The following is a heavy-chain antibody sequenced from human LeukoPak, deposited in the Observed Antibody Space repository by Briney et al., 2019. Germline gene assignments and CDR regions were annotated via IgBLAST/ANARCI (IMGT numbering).Heavy chain of an antibody. CDR2: IRSKAYRGTT. V-gene: IGHV3-49*04. J-gene: IGHJ6*02. Sequence: GRSLRLSCTASGFTFGDHAMSWVRQAPGKGLEWVGLIRSKAYRGTTEYAASVKGRFLISRDDSKSVAYLQMTSLKTEDTGVYYCTREPIQLWLYYGMDVWGQGTTVIVSS. D-gene: IGHD5-18*01. CDR3: TREPIQLWLYYGMDV. CDR1: GFTFGDHA.